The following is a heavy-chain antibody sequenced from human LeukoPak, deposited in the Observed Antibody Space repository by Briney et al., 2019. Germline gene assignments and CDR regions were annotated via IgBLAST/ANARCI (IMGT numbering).Heavy chain of an antibody. J-gene: IGHJ5*02. Sequence: GGSLRLSCAASGFTFSDYYMSWIRQAPGKGLEWVSYISSSASTIYYADSVKGRFTISRDNAKNSLYLQMISLRAEDTAVYYCARDNSSGWYVANWFDPWGQGTLVTASS. CDR3: ARDNSSGWYVANWFDP. CDR2: ISSSASTI. CDR1: GFTFSDYY. D-gene: IGHD6-19*01. V-gene: IGHV3-11*04.